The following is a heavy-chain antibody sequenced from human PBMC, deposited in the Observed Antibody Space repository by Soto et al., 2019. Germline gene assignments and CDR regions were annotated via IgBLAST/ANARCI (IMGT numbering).Heavy chain of an antibody. V-gene: IGHV3-7*01. D-gene: IGHD1-1*01. J-gene: IGHJ4*02. CDR3: ARVASGSYDY. CDR1: GFNFYDYY. CDR2: INEDGSDK. Sequence: EVQLVESGGGLVQPGGYLRLSCAASGFNFYDYYMSWVRQAPGKGLEWVANINEDGSDKRYVDSVKGRFTISRDNAKNSLYLQMSILRTEDTGVYYCARVASGSYDYWGQGNLVTVSS.